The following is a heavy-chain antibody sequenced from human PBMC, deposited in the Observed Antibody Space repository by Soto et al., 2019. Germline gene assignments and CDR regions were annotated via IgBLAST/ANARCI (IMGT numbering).Heavy chain of an antibody. CDR2: IIPLFGTT. CDR3: AAELGFGKLSVV. J-gene: IGHJ6*02. D-gene: IGHD3-10*01. Sequence: QVQVVQSGVEVRRPGSSVKVSCKASGDTFKNCVISWVRQAPGQGLEWMGGIIPLFGTTDFAQRFQGRLTITTDESTTTAYMELSRLGSEDTATYYCAAELGFGKLSVVWGQGNTVIVSS. V-gene: IGHV1-69*01. CDR1: GDTFKNCV.